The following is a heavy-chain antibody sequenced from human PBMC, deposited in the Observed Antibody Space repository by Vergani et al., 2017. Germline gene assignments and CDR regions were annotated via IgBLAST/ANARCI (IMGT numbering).Heavy chain of an antibody. CDR3: AREPLAVAGPYFDY. J-gene: IGHJ4*02. CDR1: GFTFSSYA. CDR2: ISYDGSNK. Sequence: QVQLVESGGGVVQPGRSLRLSCAASGFTFSSYAMHWVRQAPGKGLEWVEVISYDGSNKYYADSGKGRFTISRDNSKNTLYLQMNSLRAEDTAVYYCAREPLAVAGPYFDYWGQGTLVTVSS. V-gene: IGHV3-30-3*01. D-gene: IGHD6-19*01.